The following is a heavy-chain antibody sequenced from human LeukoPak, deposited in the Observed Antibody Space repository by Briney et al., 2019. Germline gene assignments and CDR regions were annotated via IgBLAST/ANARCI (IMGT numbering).Heavy chain of an antibody. D-gene: IGHD3-10*01. CDR1: GFTFSNYG. Sequence: GGSLRLSCAAAGFTFSNYGMHWVRQAPGKGLEWVAVIWYDGSNKYYADSVKGRFTISRDNSKNTLYLQMNSLRAEDTAVYYCARDGRYYGSGSCLDYWGQGTLVTVSS. CDR3: ARDGRYYGSGSCLDY. J-gene: IGHJ4*02. V-gene: IGHV3-33*08. CDR2: IWYDGSNK.